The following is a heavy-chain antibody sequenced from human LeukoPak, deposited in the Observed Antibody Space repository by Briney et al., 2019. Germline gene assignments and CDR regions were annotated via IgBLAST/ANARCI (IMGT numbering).Heavy chain of an antibody. D-gene: IGHD6-13*01. CDR3: ARDGYNFDY. CDR1: RFTFSTYT. V-gene: IGHV3-23*01. J-gene: IGHJ4*02. CDR2: ISNSGGST. Sequence: GGSLRLSCAASRFTFSTYTMNWVRQAPGKGLEWVSAISNSGGSTYYADSVKGRFTISRDSSKNTLYLQMNSLRAEDTAVYFCARDGYNFDYWGQGTLVTVSS.